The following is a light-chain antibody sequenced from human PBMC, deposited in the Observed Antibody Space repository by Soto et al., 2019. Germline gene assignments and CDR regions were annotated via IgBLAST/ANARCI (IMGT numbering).Light chain of an antibody. Sequence: QSVLTQPPSVSGAPGQRVTISCTGSSSNIGAGYDGHWYQQLPGTAPKLLIYGNSNRPSGVPDRFSGSKSGTSASLAITGLQAEDEPDYYCQSYDSSLSGVVFGRGTKLTVL. CDR1: SSNIGAGYD. CDR2: GNS. CDR3: QSYDSSLSGVV. V-gene: IGLV1-40*01. J-gene: IGLJ2*01.